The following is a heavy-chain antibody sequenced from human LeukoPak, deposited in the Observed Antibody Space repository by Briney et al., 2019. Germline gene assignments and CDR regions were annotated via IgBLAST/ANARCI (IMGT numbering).Heavy chain of an antibody. CDR2: IYYSGST. D-gene: IGHD1-1*01. J-gene: IGHJ2*01. CDR1: GGSISSYY. CDR3: ARETPQLAFDL. V-gene: IGHV4-59*01. Sequence: SETLSLTCTVSGGSISSYYWSWIRQPPGKGLEWIGYIYYSGSTNYNPSLKSRVTISADTSKNQFSLELSSVTAADTAVYYCARETPQLAFDLWGRGTLVTVSS.